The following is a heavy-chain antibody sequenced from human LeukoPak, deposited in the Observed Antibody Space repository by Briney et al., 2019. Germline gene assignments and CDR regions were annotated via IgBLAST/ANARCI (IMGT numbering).Heavy chain of an antibody. Sequence: GGSLRLSCGASGFTFSSYGMHWVRQAPGKGLEWVAVVSSDGSIDYYADSLRGRFTVSRDNSKNTMFLQFNSLRPEDTAVYYCTREGMGTTFSAWFEPWGLGTLVTVSS. CDR1: GFTFSSYG. D-gene: IGHD1-7*01. CDR3: TREGMGTTFSAWFEP. CDR2: VSSDGSID. V-gene: IGHV3-30*03. J-gene: IGHJ5*02.